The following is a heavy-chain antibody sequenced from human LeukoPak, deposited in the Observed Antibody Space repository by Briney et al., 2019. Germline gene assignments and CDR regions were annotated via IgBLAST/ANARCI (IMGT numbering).Heavy chain of an antibody. CDR3: AKDGRGGSGSYYNPLLKWFDP. CDR1: GFTFSDYY. D-gene: IGHD3-10*01. J-gene: IGHJ5*02. Sequence: GGSLRLSCAASGFTFSDYYMSWIRQAPGKGLEWVSYISSSGSTTYYADSVKGRFTISRDNSKNTLYLQMNSLRAEDTAVYYCAKDGRGGSGSYYNPLLKWFDPWGQGTLVTVSS. CDR2: ISSSGSTT. V-gene: IGHV3-11*01.